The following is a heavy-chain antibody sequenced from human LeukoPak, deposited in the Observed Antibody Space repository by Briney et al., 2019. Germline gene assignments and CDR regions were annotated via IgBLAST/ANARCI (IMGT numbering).Heavy chain of an antibody. J-gene: IGHJ3*02. D-gene: IGHD2-2*01. CDR2: ISGSGGST. CDR3: AKGKSLPSRGDAFDI. V-gene: IGHV3-23*01. CDR1: GFTFSSYA. Sequence: AGGSLRLSCAASGFTFSSYAMSWVRQAPGKGLEWVSAISGSGGSTYCADSVKGRFTISRDNSKNTLYLQMNSLRAEDTAVYYCAKGKSLPSRGDAFDIWGQGTMVTVSS.